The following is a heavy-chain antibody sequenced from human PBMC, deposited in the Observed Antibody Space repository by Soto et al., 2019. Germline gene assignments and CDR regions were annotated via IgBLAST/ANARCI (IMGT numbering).Heavy chain of an antibody. D-gene: IGHD3-9*01. J-gene: IGHJ2*01. V-gene: IGHV1-69*01. CDR1: GGTFSSYA. CDR3: ARDYPDILIGYSSPNWYFDL. CDR2: IIPIFGTA. Sequence: QVQLVQSGAEVKKPGSSVKVSCKASGGTFSSYAISWVRQAPGQGLEWMGGIIPIFGTANYAQKFQGRVTITADESTSTAYMELSSLRSEDTAVYYCARDYPDILIGYSSPNWYFDLWGRGTLVTVSS.